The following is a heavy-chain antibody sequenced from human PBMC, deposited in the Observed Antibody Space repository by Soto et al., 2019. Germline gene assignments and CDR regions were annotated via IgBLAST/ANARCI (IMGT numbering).Heavy chain of an antibody. J-gene: IGHJ4*02. D-gene: IGHD3-16*01. CDR2: LSSDGFGA. V-gene: IGHV3-74*03. Sequence: GGSLRLSCAASGFNLSPYWMQWVRQVRGRGREWVARLSSDGFGAAYADSVKGRFFISRDIARNTLSLQMNSLRADDTAVYYCARDLGGPDYWGRGTSVTVSS. CDR3: ARDLGGPDY. CDR1: GFNLSPYW.